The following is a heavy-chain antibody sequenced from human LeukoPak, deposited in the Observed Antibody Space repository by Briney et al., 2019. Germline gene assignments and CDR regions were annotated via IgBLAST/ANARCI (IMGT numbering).Heavy chain of an antibody. CDR1: GFTFSSYG. D-gene: IGHD3-16*01. J-gene: IGHJ4*02. CDR3: ATGAVAGGY. V-gene: IGHV3-48*04. CDR2: ISSSSRTV. Sequence: GGSLRLSCAASGFTFSSYGMHWVRQAPGKGPEWLSYISSSSRTVFYADSVKGRFTISRDNAKKSLYLQMNSLRVEDTAIYYCATGAVAGGYWGRGTLVTVSS.